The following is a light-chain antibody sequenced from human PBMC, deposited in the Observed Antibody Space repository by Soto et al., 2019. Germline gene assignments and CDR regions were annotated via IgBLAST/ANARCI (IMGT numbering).Light chain of an antibody. CDR3: QQYSDYPRT. CDR2: KAS. Sequence: IHSLHAPWALFSSRGQRVTISCRASQSISKWLAWYQLKPGKAPKLLIYKASSLQSGVPSRFSGSGSGTEFTLTISSLQPDDFATYFCQQYSDYPRTFGQGTKVDIK. V-gene: IGKV1-5*03. CDR1: QSISKW. J-gene: IGKJ1*01.